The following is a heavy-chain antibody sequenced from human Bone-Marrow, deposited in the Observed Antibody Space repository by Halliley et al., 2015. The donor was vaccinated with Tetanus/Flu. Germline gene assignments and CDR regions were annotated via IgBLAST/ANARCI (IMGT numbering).Heavy chain of an antibody. Sequence: SLRLSCAASGFTLITSGMHWVRQAPGKGLEWVAVLWSDGTHKYYGDSVKGRFTISRDSSKNTLYLQMNSLRVDDTAVYYCAREVGANTFDYWGQGTPVTVSS. CDR1: GFTLITSG. D-gene: IGHD1-26*01. CDR2: LWSDGTHK. V-gene: IGHV3-33*01. CDR3: AREVGANTFDY. J-gene: IGHJ4*02.